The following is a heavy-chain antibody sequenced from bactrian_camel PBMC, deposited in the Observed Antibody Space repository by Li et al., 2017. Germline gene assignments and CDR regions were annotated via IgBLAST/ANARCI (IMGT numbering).Heavy chain of an antibody. V-gene: IGHV3S53*01. Sequence: HVQLVESGGGSVQAGGSLRLSCEYSQSRYRMGWFRQGPGKEREGVASISGDGRTTYGDSVKGRFTISRDSAKNTVYLQTNNLQPEDTATYYCAEGRGSRGEHCYSLTYWGQGTQVTVS. J-gene: IGHJ4*01. CDR3: AEGRGSRGEHCYSLTY. D-gene: IGHD6*01. CDR1: QSRYR. CDR2: ISGDGRT.